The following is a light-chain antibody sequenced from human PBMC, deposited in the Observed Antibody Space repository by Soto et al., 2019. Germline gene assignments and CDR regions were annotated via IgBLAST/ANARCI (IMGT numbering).Light chain of an antibody. CDR3: GPWDSSLSAGV. CDR1: NSNIGNNY. J-gene: IGLJ1*01. Sequence: QSVLTQPPSVSAAPGQKVTISCSGSNSNIGNNYVSWYQQLPGTAPKLLIYENNKRPSGIPDRFSGSKSGTSATLGITGLQSGDEAEYYCGPWDSSLSAGVFGTGTNVTVL. V-gene: IGLV1-51*02. CDR2: ENN.